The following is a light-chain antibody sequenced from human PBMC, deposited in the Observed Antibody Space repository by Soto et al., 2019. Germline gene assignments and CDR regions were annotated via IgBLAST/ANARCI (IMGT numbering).Light chain of an antibody. CDR2: EAF. CDR3: HHCHSYPYT. CDR1: QSIGGW. Sequence: DIQMTQSPSTLSASVGDRVTITCRASQSIGGWLAWYQQRPGKAPRLLIYEAFSVESGVPSRFSGSSSETIFTLAISSLQPEDFATYYCHHCHSYPYTFGQGTKLEIK. V-gene: IGKV1-5*01. J-gene: IGKJ2*01.